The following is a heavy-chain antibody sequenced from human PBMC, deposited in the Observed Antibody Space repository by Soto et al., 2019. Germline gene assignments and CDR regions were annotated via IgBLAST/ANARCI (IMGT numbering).Heavy chain of an antibody. CDR1: GYSLSSVHS. CDR2: IFHTGST. V-gene: IGHV4-38-2*01. Sequence: LAPTCPVSGYSLSSVHSWDWILPPPGKGVEWIGSIFHTGSTYYNLSLKSRVTLSVDTSKNQFSLKLSSVTAADTAVYLCPTLPRLDGMDVWGQGTTVTVSS. D-gene: IGHD6-25*01. J-gene: IGHJ6*02. CDR3: PTLPRLDGMDV.